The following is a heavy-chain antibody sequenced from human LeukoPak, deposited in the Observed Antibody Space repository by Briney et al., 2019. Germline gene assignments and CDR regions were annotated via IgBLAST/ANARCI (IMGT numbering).Heavy chain of an antibody. J-gene: IGHJ2*01. V-gene: IGHV3-72*01. CDR3: ARERCSGGSCYNPWAYWYFDL. D-gene: IGHD2-15*01. Sequence: PGGSLRLSCAASGFTFSSYWMSWVRQAPGKGLEWVGRTRNKANSYTTEYAASVKGRFTISRDDSKNSLYLQMNSLKTEDTAVYYCARERCSGGSCYNPWAYWYFDLWGRGTLVTVSS. CDR2: TRNKANSYTT. CDR1: GFTFSSYW.